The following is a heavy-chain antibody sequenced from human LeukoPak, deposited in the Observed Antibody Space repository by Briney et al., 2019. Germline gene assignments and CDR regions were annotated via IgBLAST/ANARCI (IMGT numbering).Heavy chain of an antibody. D-gene: IGHD2/OR15-2a*01. V-gene: IGHV4-59*01. CDR2: ISYTGTT. CDR1: GDSISSYH. J-gene: IGHJ4*02. CDR3: ARGRQYLNPFDS. Sequence: SETLSLTCTVSGDSISSYHWNWIRQPPGKGLELVGHISYTGTTNYNPSLKSRVTISLDTSKNQFSLKLNSVTAADTAVYYCARGRQYLNPFDSWGQGTLVTVSS.